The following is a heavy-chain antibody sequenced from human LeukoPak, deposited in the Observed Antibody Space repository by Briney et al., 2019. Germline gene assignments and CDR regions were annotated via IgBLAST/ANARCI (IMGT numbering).Heavy chain of an antibody. CDR2: INHSGST. D-gene: IGHD6-13*01. V-gene: IGHV4-34*01. J-gene: IGHJ4*02. CDR1: GGSFSGYY. CDR3: AREFFSYSSSWYFDY. Sequence: SETLSLTCAVYGGSFSGYYWSWIRQPPGKGLKWIGEINHSGSTNYNPSLKSRVTISVDTSKNQFSLKLSSVTAADTAVYYCAREFFSYSSSWYFDYWGQGTLVTVSS.